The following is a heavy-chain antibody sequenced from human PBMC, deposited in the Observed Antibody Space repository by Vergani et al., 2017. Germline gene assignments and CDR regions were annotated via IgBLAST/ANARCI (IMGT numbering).Heavy chain of an antibody. CDR2: INPSGGST. V-gene: IGHV1-46*01. J-gene: IGHJ1*01. Sequence: QVQLVQSGAEVKKPGASVKVSCKASGYTFTSYYMHWVRQAPGQGLEWMGIINPSGGSTSYAQKFQGRVTMTRDTSTSTVYMELSSLRSEDTAVYYCARVSTYYYDSSGYYEYFQHWGQGTLVTVSS. CDR1: GYTFTSYY. D-gene: IGHD3-22*01. CDR3: ARVSTYYYDSSGYYEYFQH.